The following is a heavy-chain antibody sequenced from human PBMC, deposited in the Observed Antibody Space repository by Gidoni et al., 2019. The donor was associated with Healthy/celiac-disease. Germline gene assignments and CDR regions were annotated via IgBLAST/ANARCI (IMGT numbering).Heavy chain of an antibody. CDR1: GGSFSGYY. CDR2: INHSGST. V-gene: IGHV4-34*01. D-gene: IGHD3-3*01. J-gene: IGHJ6*02. Sequence: QVQLQQWGAGLLKPSETLSLTCAVYGGSFSGYYWSWIRQPPGKGLEWIGEINHSGSTNYNPSLKSRVTISVDTSKNQFSLKLSSVTAADTAVYYCARGRLFVTIFGVVPYWYYGMDVWGQGTTVTVSS. CDR3: ARGRLFVTIFGVVPYWYYGMDV.